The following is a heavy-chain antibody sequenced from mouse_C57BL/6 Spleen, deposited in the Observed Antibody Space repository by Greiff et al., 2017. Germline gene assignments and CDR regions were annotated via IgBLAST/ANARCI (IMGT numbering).Heavy chain of an antibody. CDR3: DLYSNDPVYAMDY. CDR1: GYRFTSYY. Sequence: QVQLKESGPELVKPGASVKISCKASGYRFTSYYIHWVKQRPGQGLEWIGWIYPGSGNPKYNEKFKGKATLTAAKSSSTAYRQLSRLTSEDSAVYYCDLYSNDPVYAMDYWGQGTSVTVSS. J-gene: IGHJ4*01. CDR2: IYPGSGNP. D-gene: IGHD2-5*01. V-gene: IGHV1-66*01.